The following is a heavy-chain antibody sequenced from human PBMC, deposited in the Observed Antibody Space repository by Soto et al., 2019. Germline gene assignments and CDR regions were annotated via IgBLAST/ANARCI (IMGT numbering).Heavy chain of an antibody. CDR1: GGTFSSYA. D-gene: IGHD2-21*02. CDR2: IIPIFGTA. J-gene: IGHJ3*02. Sequence: GASVKVSCKASGGTFSSYAISWVRQAPGQGLEWMGGIIPIFGTANYAQKFQGRVTITADESTSTAYMELSSLRSEDTAVYYCARDRYCGGDCYSWAFDIWGQGTMVTVSS. V-gene: IGHV1-69*13. CDR3: ARDRYCGGDCYSWAFDI.